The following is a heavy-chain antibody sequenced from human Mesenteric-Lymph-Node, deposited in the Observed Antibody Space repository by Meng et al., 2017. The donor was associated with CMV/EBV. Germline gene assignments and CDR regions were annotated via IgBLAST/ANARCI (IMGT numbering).Heavy chain of an antibody. CDR2: ISAYNGNT. V-gene: IGHV1-18*01. D-gene: IGHD2-2*01. J-gene: IGHJ6*02. CDR1: GYTFTSYG. Sequence: ASVKVSCKASGYTFTSYGISWVRQAPGQGLEWMGWISAYNGNTNYAQKLQGRVTMTTDTSTSTAYMELRSLRSDDTAVYYCARGYYCSSTSCYDYYYYGMDVWGQGTTVTVS. CDR3: ARGYYCSSTSCYDYYYYGMDV.